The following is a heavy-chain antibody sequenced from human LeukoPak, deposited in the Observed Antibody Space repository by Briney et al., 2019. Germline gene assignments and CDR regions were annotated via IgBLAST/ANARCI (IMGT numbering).Heavy chain of an antibody. J-gene: IGHJ5*02. Sequence: PSETLSLTCAVYGGSFSGYYWSWIRQPPGKGLEWIGEIDHSGSTNYNPSLKSRVTISVDTSKNQFSLKLSSVTAADTAVYYCARAGYGRSWYSNNWFDPWGQGTLVTVSS. CDR1: GGSFSGYY. V-gene: IGHV4-34*01. CDR2: IDHSGST. D-gene: IGHD6-13*01. CDR3: ARAGYGRSWYSNNWFDP.